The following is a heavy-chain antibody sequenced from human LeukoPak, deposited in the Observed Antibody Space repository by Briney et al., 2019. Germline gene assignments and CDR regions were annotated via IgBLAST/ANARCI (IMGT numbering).Heavy chain of an antibody. CDR1: GFTFSSYA. J-gene: IGHJ4*02. V-gene: IGHV3-23*01. CDR3: AARYYYDSSGRFDY. D-gene: IGHD3-22*01. CDR2: ISGSGGST. Sequence: GGSLRLSCAASGFTFSSYAMSWVRQAPGKGLEWVSAISGSGGSTYYADSVKGRFTISRDNAKNSLYLQMNSLRAEDTAVYYCAARYYYDSSGRFDYWGQGTLVTVSS.